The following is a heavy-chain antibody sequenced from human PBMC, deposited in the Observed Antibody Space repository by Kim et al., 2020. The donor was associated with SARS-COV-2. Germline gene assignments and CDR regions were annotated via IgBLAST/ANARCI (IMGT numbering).Heavy chain of an antibody. D-gene: IGHD3-9*01. J-gene: IGHJ4*02. V-gene: IGHV4-31*03. CDR2: IYYSGST. CDR1: GGSISSGGYY. CDR3: ARSLLRYFDGAHDY. Sequence: SETLSLTCTVSGGSISSGGYYWSWIRQHPGKGLEWIGYIYYSGSTYYNPSLKSRVTISVDTSKNQFSLKLSSVTAADTAVYYCARSLLRYFDGAHDYWGQGTLVTVSS.